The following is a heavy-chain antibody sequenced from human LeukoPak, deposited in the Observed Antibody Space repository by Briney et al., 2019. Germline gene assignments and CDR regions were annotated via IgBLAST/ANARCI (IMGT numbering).Heavy chain of an antibody. V-gene: IGHV4-59*11. CDR1: GASIISHY. CDR3: ARASSSERWLHSRVDN. CDR2: MHYSGST. Sequence: SETLSLTCAVSGASIISHYWTWIRQPPGKGLEWIGYMHYSGSTNYKPSVKSRVTISVDTSKTQFSLKLSSVTAADTAVYYCARASSSERWLHSRVDNWGQGTLVTVSS. J-gene: IGHJ4*02. D-gene: IGHD5-24*01.